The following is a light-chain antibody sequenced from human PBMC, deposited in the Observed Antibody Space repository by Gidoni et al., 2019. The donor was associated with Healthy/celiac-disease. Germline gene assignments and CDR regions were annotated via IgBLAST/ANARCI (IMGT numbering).Light chain of an antibody. Sequence: STGERATLSCRASQSVSSNLAWYQQKPGQAPRLLIYAASTRATGIPARFSGSGSGTEFTLTISSLQSEDFAVYYCQQCNSWPWTFGQGTKVEIK. CDR1: QSVSSN. V-gene: IGKV3-15*01. J-gene: IGKJ1*01. CDR2: AAS. CDR3: QQCNSWPWT.